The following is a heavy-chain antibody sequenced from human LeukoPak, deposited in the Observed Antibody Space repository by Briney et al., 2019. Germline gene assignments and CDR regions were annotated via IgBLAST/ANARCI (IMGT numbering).Heavy chain of an antibody. CDR2: IKQDGSKK. CDR3: AASKAGAYAGFDS. Sequence: GGSLRLSCVASGFPFSSYWMTWVRQAPGKGLEWVANIKQDGSKKSYVDSVKGRFTISRDNAKNSLYLQMNSLRAEDTAIYYCAASKAGAYAGFDSWGQGNLVTVSS. J-gene: IGHJ4*02. D-gene: IGHD3-16*01. V-gene: IGHV3-7*01. CDR1: GFPFSSYW.